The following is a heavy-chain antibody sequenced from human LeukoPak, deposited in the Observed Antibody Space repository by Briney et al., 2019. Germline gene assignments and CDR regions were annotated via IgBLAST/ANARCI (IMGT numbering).Heavy chain of an antibody. CDR1: GFTFSSYA. CDR2: IYSGGST. D-gene: IGHD3-10*01. V-gene: IGHV3-53*01. J-gene: IGHJ2*01. Sequence: PGGSLRLSCAASGFTFSSYAMSWVRQAPGKGLEWVSVIYSGGSTYYADSVKGRFTISRDNSKNTLYLQMNSLRAEDTAVYYCARDRPYGSGSYYGRNWYFDLWGRGTLVTVSS. CDR3: ARDRPYGSGSYYGRNWYFDL.